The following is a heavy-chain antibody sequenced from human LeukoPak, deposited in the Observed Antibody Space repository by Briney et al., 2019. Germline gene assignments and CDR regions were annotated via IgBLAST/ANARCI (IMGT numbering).Heavy chain of an antibody. J-gene: IGHJ4*02. CDR1: GFTFSSYA. D-gene: IGHD3-10*01. CDR2: ISGSGGST. V-gene: IGHV3-23*01. CDR3: AKGSYGSGSSCY. Sequence: GGSLRLSCAASGFTFSSYAMSWVRQAPGKGLEWVSAISGSGGSTYYADSVKGRFTISRDNSKNPLYLQMNSLRAEDTAVYYCAKGSYGSGSSCYWGQGTLVTVSS.